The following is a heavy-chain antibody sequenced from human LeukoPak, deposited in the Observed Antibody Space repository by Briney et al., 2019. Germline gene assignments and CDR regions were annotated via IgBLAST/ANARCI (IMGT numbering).Heavy chain of an antibody. CDR3: ASSQVWIGELLY. D-gene: IGHD3-10*01. CDR2: IYYGGST. CDR1: GGSISSHS. V-gene: IGHV4-59*08. Sequence: SETLSLTCTVSGGSISSHSWSWIRQPPGRGLEWIGYIYYGGSTNYNPSLKSRVTISLDTSKSQFSLKLNSVTAADTAVYYCASSQVWIGELLYWGQGTLVTVSS. J-gene: IGHJ4*02.